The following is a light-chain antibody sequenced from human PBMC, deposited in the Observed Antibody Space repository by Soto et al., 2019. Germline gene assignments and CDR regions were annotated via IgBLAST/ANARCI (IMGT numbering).Light chain of an antibody. CDR3: QQSDSTPYT. CDR2: DAS. V-gene: IGKV1-39*01. J-gene: IGKJ2*01. CDR1: QTISTY. Sequence: DIQMTQSPSSLSASVGDRVTITCRASQTISTYLNWYQQKPGKAPRLLIYDASSLLSGVPSRFSGRGSGDKFHLTHASLQTENFSTYYRQQSDSTPYTFGQGTKVEI.